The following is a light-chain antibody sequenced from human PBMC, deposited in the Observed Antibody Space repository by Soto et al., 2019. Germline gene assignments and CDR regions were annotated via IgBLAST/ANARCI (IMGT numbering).Light chain of an antibody. V-gene: IGKV3-11*01. CDR1: QSVRNY. Sequence: IVLTQSPATLSLSPGETATLSCRASQSVRNYLAWYQQKPGQAPRLLIYDASNRATGIPARFSGTGSETDFTLTISSLEPEDFAIYYCQQRSKMPLTFGHGTKVDLK. CDR2: DAS. CDR3: QQRSKMPLT. J-gene: IGKJ1*01.